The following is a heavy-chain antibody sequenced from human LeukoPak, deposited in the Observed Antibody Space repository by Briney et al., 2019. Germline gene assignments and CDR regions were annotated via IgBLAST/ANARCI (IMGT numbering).Heavy chain of an antibody. CDR3: AREKNPAPSYYYYMDV. Sequence: ASVKVSCKASGYTFTGYYMHWVRQAPGQGLELMGWINPNSGGTNYAQKFQGRVTTTRDTSISTAYMELSRLRSDDTAVYYCAREKNPAPSYYYYMDVWGKGTTVTVSS. CDR2: INPNSGGT. D-gene: IGHD2/OR15-2a*01. CDR1: GYTFTGYY. V-gene: IGHV1-2*02. J-gene: IGHJ6*03.